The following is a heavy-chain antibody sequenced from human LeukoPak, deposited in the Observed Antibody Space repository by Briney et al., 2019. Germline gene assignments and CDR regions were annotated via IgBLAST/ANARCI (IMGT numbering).Heavy chain of an antibody. CDR3: AKAPTDCSSTSCYRYYFDY. Sequence: SGGSLRLSCAASGFTFSSYAMSWVRQAPGKGLEWVSAISGGGGSTYYADSVKGRFTISRDNSKNTLYLQMNSLRAEDTAVYYCAKAPTDCSSTSCYRYYFDYWGQGTLVTVSS. V-gene: IGHV3-23*01. CDR2: ISGGGGST. D-gene: IGHD2-2*01. J-gene: IGHJ4*02. CDR1: GFTFSSYA.